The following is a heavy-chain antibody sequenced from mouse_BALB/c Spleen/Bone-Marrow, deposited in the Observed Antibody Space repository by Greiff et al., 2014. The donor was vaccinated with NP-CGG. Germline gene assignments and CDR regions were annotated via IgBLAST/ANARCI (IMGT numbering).Heavy chain of an antibody. V-gene: IGHV5-9*02. Sequence: EVQGEESGGGLVKPGGSLKLSCAASGFAFSSYDMSWVRQTPEKRLEWVATISSGGSYTYYPDSMKGRFTISRDNARNTLYLQMSSLRSEDTALYYCAIHHGSSYAMDYWGRGTSVTVSS. CDR1: GFAFSSYD. J-gene: IGHJ4*01. CDR3: AIHHGSSYAMDY. D-gene: IGHD1-1*01. CDR2: ISSGGSYT.